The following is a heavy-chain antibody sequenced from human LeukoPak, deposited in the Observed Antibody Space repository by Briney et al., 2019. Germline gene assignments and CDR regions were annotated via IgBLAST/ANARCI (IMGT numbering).Heavy chain of an antibody. CDR2: ISSSSSYI. CDR3: ARDLNGDCVADL. CDR1: GFTFSSYR. V-gene: IGHV3-21*01. D-gene: IGHD2-21*02. Sequence: GGSLRLSCAASGFTFSSYRMNWVRQAPGKGLEWVSSISSSSSYIYYADSVKGRFTISRDNARNSLYLQMSSLRPEDTAVYYCARDLNGDCVADLWGQGTLITVSS. J-gene: IGHJ5*02.